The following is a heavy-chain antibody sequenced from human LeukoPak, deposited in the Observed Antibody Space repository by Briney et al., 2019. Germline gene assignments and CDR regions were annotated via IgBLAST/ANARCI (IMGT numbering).Heavy chain of an antibody. CDR3: ARDYGGNSDY. J-gene: IGHJ4*02. V-gene: IGHV4-39*07. Sequence: PSETLSLTCTVSGGSISSSSYYWGWIRQPPGKGLEWIGSIYYSGSTYYNPSLKSRVTISVDTSKNQFSLKLSSVTAADTAVYYCARDYGGNSDYWGQGTLVTVSS. CDR1: GGSISSSSYY. D-gene: IGHD4-23*01. CDR2: IYYSGST.